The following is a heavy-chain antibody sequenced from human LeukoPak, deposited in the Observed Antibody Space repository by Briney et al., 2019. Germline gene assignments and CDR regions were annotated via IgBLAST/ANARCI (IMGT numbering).Heavy chain of an antibody. CDR2: IKQDGSEK. V-gene: IGHV3-7*03. J-gene: IGHJ5*02. CDR3: ARGRRGQWLVKNNWFDP. Sequence: GSLRLSCAASGFTFSSYWMSWVRQAPGKGLEWVANIKQDGSEKYYVDSVKGRFTISRDNAKNSLYLQMNSLRAEDTAVYYCARGRRGQWLVKNNWFDPWGQGTLVTASS. CDR1: GFTFSSYW. D-gene: IGHD6-19*01.